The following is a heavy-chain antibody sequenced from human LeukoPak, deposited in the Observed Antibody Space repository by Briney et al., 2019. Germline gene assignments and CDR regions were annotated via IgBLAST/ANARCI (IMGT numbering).Heavy chain of an antibody. D-gene: IGHD2-2*01. V-gene: IGHV5-51*01. CDR1: GYSFTSYW. CDR3: ARRVGYCSSTSCYAVDY. J-gene: IGHJ4*02. CDR2: IYPGDSDT. Sequence: GESLKISCKGSGYSFTSYWIGWVRQMPGKGLEWTGIIYPGDSDTRYSPSFQGQVTISADKSISTAYLQWSSLKASDTAMYYCARRVGYCSSTSCYAVDYWGQGTLVTVSS.